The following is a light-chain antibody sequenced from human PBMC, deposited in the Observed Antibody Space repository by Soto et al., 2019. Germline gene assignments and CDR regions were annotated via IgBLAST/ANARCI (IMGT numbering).Light chain of an antibody. J-gene: IGKJ3*01. CDR3: QQYGSSLFS. Sequence: EIVLTHSPATLFFSPGERATFSCRPSQSFSRGYLAWYQQKPGQAPSPLIYAASSRATGIPDRFSGSGSGTDFTLTISRLEPEDFAVYYCQQYGSSLFSFGPGTKVDIK. CDR2: AAS. CDR1: QSFSRGY. V-gene: IGKV3-20*01.